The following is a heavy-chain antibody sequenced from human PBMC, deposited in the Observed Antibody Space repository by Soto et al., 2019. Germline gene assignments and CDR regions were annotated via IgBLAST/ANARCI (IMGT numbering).Heavy chain of an antibody. J-gene: IGHJ5*02. Sequence: SETLSLTCTVSGGSIGSYNWNWLRQPPGKALEWIGYVYNSGSTNYNPSLKSRVTISVDTSKNQFSLKVNSVTAADTAVYYCARRAVVAVTGSLDNWLDPWGQGILVTVS. CDR1: GGSIGSYN. CDR2: VYNSGST. V-gene: IGHV4-59*01. D-gene: IGHD2-21*01. CDR3: ARRAVVAVTGSLDNWLDP.